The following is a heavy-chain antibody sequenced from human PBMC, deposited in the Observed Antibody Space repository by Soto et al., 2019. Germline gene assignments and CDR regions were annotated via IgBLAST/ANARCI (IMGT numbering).Heavy chain of an antibody. CDR1: GGSFSGYY. CDR3: ARVWASTRSPVGYCSGGSCYGSRYFDY. V-gene: IGHV4-34*01. J-gene: IGHJ4*02. D-gene: IGHD2-15*01. CDR2: INHSGST. Sequence: SETLSLTCAVYGGSFSGYYWSWIRQPPEKGLERIEEINHSGSTNYNPSLKSRVTISVDTSKNQFSLKLSSVTAADTAVYYCARVWASTRSPVGYCSGGSCYGSRYFDYWGQGTLVTVSS.